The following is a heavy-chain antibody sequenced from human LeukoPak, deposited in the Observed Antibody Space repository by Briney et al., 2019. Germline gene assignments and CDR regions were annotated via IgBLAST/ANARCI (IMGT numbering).Heavy chain of an antibody. Sequence: GGSLRLSCAASGFTFSNEMNWVRQAPGKGLEGVSYISSSGSTIYYADYVKGRFTISRDNAKNSLYLQMNSLRAEDTAVYYCARVGMIVGADYWGQGTPVTVSS. CDR1: GFTFSNE. D-gene: IGHD1-26*01. V-gene: IGHV3-48*03. J-gene: IGHJ4*02. CDR3: ARVGMIVGADY. CDR2: ISSSGSTI.